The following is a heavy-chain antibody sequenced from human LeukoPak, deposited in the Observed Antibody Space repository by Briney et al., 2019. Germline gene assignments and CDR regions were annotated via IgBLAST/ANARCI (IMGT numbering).Heavy chain of an antibody. CDR1: GFTFSTYT. V-gene: IGHV3-48*01. CDR3: AKVANPYCGGDCYSDY. Sequence: PGGSLRLSCAASGFTFSTYTMNWVRQAPGKGLEWVSYISSSSSIINYAESVRGRFTISRDNSKNTLYLQMTSLRGEDTAVYYCAKVANPYCGGDCYSDYWGQGTLVTVAS. J-gene: IGHJ4*02. CDR2: ISSSSSII. D-gene: IGHD2-21*02.